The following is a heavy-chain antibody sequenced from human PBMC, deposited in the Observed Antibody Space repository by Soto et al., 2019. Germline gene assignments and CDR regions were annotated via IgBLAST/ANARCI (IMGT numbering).Heavy chain of an antibody. Sequence: SETLSLTCTVSGGSISSYYWSWIRQPPGKGLEWIGYIYYSGSTNYNPSLKSRVTISVDTSENQFSLKLSSVTAADTAVYYCARHGPIAAAGSVFDYWGQGTLVTVSS. D-gene: IGHD6-13*01. CDR1: GGSISSYY. V-gene: IGHV4-59*08. CDR2: IYYSGST. CDR3: ARHGPIAAAGSVFDY. J-gene: IGHJ4*02.